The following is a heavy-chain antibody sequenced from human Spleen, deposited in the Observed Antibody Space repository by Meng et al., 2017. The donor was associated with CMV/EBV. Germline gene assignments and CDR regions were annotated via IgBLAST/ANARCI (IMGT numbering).Heavy chain of an antibody. Sequence: GESLKISCAASGFSFSSYWMSWLRQAPGRGLEWVANIKQDGSKKYYVDSVKDRFTISRDNNKNSLYLQMNTLRTEDTAFYYCAKDYGSGSPYFFDSWGQGTLVTVSS. J-gene: IGHJ4*02. CDR1: GFSFSSYW. CDR3: AKDYGSGSPYFFDS. D-gene: IGHD3-10*01. CDR2: IKQDGSKK. V-gene: IGHV3-7*03.